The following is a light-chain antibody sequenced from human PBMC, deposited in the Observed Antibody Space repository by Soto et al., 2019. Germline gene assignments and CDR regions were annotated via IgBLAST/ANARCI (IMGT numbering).Light chain of an antibody. CDR1: QPIDKY. Sequence: DIQMTQSPSSLSASVGNRVTITCRASQPIDKYLNWYQQKPGRSPHLLLYAASTLKTGVPSRFRGSGSGTDFPLTITSLQPEDFATYFCQQTFTIPWTFGQGTDV. CDR2: AAS. J-gene: IGKJ1*01. CDR3: QQTFTIPWT. V-gene: IGKV1-39*01.